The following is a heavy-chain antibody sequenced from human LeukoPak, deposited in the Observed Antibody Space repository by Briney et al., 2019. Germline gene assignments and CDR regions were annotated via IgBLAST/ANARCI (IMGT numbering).Heavy chain of an antibody. J-gene: IGHJ5*02. V-gene: IGHV3-48*03. CDR1: GFTFSSYE. CDR3: ARDREGWDSSSWPSGFGP. D-gene: IGHD6-13*01. Sequence: GGSLRLSCAASGFTFSSYEMNWVRQAPGKGLEWVSYISSSGSTIYYADSVKGRFTISRDNAKNSLYLQMNSLRAEDTAVYYCARDREGWDSSSWPSGFGPWGQGTLVTVSS. CDR2: ISSSGSTI.